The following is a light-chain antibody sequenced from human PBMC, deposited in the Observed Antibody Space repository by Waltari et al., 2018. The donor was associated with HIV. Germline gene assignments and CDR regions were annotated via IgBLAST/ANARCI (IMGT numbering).Light chain of an antibody. V-gene: IGKV3-15*01. Sequence: LIMTQSPGSLSVSHGERVTLSCRASQSVSNNLAWFQHQRGQPPRLLIFGVSSNAAGVPDIFRGSGSGTEFNLTISGLWSEDFATYYCQQYHSWPWTFGQGTKVEV. CDR2: GVS. CDR1: QSVSNN. CDR3: QQYHSWPWT. J-gene: IGKJ1*01.